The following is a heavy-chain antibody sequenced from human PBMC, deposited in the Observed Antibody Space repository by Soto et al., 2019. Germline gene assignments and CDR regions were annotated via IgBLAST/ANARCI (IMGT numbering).Heavy chain of an antibody. CDR3: ATPWWELPEGSSLDAFDI. V-gene: IGHV1-18*01. D-gene: IGHD2-15*01. Sequence: ASVKVSCKASGYTFTSYGISWVRQAPGQGLEWMGWISAYNGNTNYAQKLQGRVTMTTDTSTSTAYMELRSLRSDDTAVYYCATPWWELPEGSSLDAFDIWGQGTMVTVSS. CDR1: GYTFTSYG. J-gene: IGHJ3*02. CDR2: ISAYNGNT.